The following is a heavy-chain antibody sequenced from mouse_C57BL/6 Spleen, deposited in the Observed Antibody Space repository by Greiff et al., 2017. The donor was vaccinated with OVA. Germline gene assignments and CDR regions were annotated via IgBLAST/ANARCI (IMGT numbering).Heavy chain of an antibody. J-gene: IGHJ3*01. Sequence: DVKLVESGGDLVKPGGSLKLSCAASGFTFSSYGMSWVRQTPDKRLEWVATISSGGSYTYYPDSVKGRFTISRDNAKNTLYLQMSSLKSEDTAMYYCARMVTTGFAYWGQGTLVTVSA. V-gene: IGHV5-6*02. CDR3: ARMVTTGFAY. CDR1: GFTFSSYG. CDR2: ISSGGSYT. D-gene: IGHD2-2*01.